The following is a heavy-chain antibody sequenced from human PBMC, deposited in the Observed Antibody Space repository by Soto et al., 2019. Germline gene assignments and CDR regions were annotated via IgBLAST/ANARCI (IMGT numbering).Heavy chain of an antibody. V-gene: IGHV1-69*13. J-gene: IGHJ5*02. D-gene: IGHD2-2*01. CDR2: IIPIFGTA. CDR1: GGTFSSYA. Sequence: GASVKVSCKASGGTFSSYAISWVRQAPGQGLEWMGGIIPIFGTANYAQKFQGRVTITADESTSTAYMELSSLRSEDTAVYYCARVFCISTSCYDGWFDPWGQGTLVTVSS. CDR3: ARVFCISTSCYDGWFDP.